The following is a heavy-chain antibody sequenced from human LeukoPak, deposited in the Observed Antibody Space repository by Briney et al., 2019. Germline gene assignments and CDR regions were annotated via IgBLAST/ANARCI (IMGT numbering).Heavy chain of an antibody. D-gene: IGHD5-18*01. CDR2: INPSGGST. CDR1: GYTFTSYY. Sequence: GASVKVSCKASGYTFTSYYMHWVRQAPGQGLERMGIINPSGGSTSYAQKFQGRVTMTRDTSTSTVYMELSSLRSEDTAVYYCARDLGQLGVDYWGQGTLVTVSS. CDR3: ARDLGQLGVDY. J-gene: IGHJ4*02. V-gene: IGHV1-46*01.